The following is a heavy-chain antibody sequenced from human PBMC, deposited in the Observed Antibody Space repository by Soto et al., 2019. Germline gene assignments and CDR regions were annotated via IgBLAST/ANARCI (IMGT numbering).Heavy chain of an antibody. J-gene: IGHJ6*02. Sequence: GDSLKISCKSYGYSFTTYWIAWVRQMPGKGLEWMGSIHPGESDTRYSPSFQGQVTISADRSITTAYLQWSSLKASDTAMYYCARHEATYYNFYGMDVWGQGTQVTVSS. V-gene: IGHV5-51*01. CDR2: IHPGESDT. CDR1: GYSFTTYW. CDR3: ARHEATYYNFYGMDV.